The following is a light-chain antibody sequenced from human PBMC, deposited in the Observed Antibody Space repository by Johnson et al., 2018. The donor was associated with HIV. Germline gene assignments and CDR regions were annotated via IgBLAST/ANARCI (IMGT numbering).Light chain of an antibody. V-gene: IGLV1-51*02. Sequence: QSVLTQPPSVSAAPGQRVTISCSGSSSNIGKNYVSWYQQLPGTAPKLLIYENNKRPSGIPDRFSGSKSGPSATLGITGLQTENEADYYCGTWDSSLSAYVFGIGTKVTVL. CDR3: GTWDSSLSAYV. J-gene: IGLJ1*01. CDR2: ENN. CDR1: SSNIGKNY.